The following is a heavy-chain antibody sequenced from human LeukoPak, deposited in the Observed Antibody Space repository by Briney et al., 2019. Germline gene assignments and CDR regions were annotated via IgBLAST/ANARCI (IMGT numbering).Heavy chain of an antibody. CDR3: ARNYDFWSGSHPSDY. Sequence: GGSLRLSCAASGFTFSSYEMDWVRQAPGKGLEWVSYISSSGSTIYYADSVKGRFTISRDNAKNSLYLQMNSLRAEDTAVYYCARNYDFWSGSHPSDYWGQGTLVTVSS. CDR1: GFTFSSYE. J-gene: IGHJ4*02. CDR2: ISSSGSTI. V-gene: IGHV3-48*03. D-gene: IGHD3-3*01.